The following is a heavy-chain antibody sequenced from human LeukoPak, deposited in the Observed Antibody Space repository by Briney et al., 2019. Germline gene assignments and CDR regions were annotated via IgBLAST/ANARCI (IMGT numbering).Heavy chain of an antibody. V-gene: IGHV1-2*02. CDR2: INPNNGGT. CDR3: TRGEGKRYFDWFFS. D-gene: IGHD3-9*01. CDR1: GYTFTGYY. Sequence: ASVTLSCKASGYTFTGYYMHWVRQAPGQGLEWMGWINPNNGGTDYAQRFQGRATMTRDTSISTAYMELSSLRSDDTAVYFCTRGEGKRYFDWFFSWGQGTLVTVSS. J-gene: IGHJ5*01.